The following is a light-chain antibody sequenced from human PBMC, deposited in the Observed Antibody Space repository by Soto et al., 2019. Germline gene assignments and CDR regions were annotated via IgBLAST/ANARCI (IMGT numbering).Light chain of an antibody. J-gene: IGKJ1*01. V-gene: IGKV3-15*01. CDR1: QSVAGN. Sequence: EIVMTQSPATLSVSPGERATLSCRASQSVAGNLAWYQRKPGQAPRLLIYGASTRATGIPARFSGSGSGTEFTLSISSLQSEDFAVYYCQQYNNWLTWTFGQGTNVEIK. CDR3: QQYNNWLTWT. CDR2: GAS.